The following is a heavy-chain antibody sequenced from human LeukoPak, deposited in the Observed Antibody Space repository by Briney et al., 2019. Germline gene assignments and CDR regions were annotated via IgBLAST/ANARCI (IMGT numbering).Heavy chain of an antibody. D-gene: IGHD2-21*02. CDR2: ISAYNGNT. CDR1: GGTFSSYA. Sequence: RASVKVSCKASGGTFSSYAISWVRQAPGQGLERMGWISAYNGNTNYAQKLQGRVTMTTDTSTSTAYMELRSLRSDDTAVYYCAVIAVVVTATTRDDYWGQGTLVTVSS. J-gene: IGHJ4*02. CDR3: AVIAVVVTATTRDDY. V-gene: IGHV1-18*01.